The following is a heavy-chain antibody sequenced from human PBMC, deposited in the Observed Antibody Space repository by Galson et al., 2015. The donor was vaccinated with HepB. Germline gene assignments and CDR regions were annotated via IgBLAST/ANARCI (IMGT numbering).Heavy chain of an antibody. D-gene: IGHD5-18*01. CDR1: GGTFSSYA. CDR3: ASPRRRIQLWLSAFDI. Sequence: SVKVSCKASGGTFSSYAISWVRQAPGQGLEWMGGIIPIFGTANYAQKFQGRVTITADESTSTAYMEMSSLRSEDTAVYYCASPRRRIQLWLSAFDIWGQGTMFTVSS. J-gene: IGHJ3*02. V-gene: IGHV1-69*13. CDR2: IIPIFGTA.